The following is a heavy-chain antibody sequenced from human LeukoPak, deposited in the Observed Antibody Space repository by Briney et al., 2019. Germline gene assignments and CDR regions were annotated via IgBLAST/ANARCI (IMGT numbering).Heavy chain of an antibody. CDR2: IHYSGGSA. CDR1: GFALSSYE. V-gene: IGHV3-23*01. Sequence: PGGSLRLSCTVSGFALSSYEMSGFRQAPGKGLEWVSSIHYSGGSAYYPDSVKGRFTISRDDSKNSLYLHLSSLRAEDTAVYYCARATVAGAGYYYYYMDVWGKGTTVTVSS. J-gene: IGHJ6*03. CDR3: ARATVAGAGYYYYYMDV. D-gene: IGHD6-19*01.